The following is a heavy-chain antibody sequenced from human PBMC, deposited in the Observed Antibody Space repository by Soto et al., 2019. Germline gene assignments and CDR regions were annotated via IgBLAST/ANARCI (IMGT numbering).Heavy chain of an antibody. Sequence: QVQLQESGPGLMKPSQTLSLTCPVSGGSISSVGYYWSWIRQLPGKGLEWIGYIYYSGSTHYNPSLKSRITMSVDTSKNQFSLKLSSVTAADTAVYYCARKSTVTTCFDYWGQGTLVTVSS. CDR2: IYYSGST. D-gene: IGHD4-17*01. CDR1: GGSISSVGYY. CDR3: ARKSTVTTCFDY. J-gene: IGHJ4*02. V-gene: IGHV4-31*03.